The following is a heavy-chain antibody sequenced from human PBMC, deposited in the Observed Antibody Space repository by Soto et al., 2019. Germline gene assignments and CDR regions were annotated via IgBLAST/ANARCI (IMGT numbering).Heavy chain of an antibody. Sequence: EVQLVESGGGLVKPGGSLRLSCAASGFTFSSYSMNWVRQAPGKGLEWVSSISSSSSYIYYADSVKGRFTISRDNAKNSLYLQMISLRAEDTAVYYCARDLLSDYGDYYPREFDPWGQGTLVTVSS. D-gene: IGHD4-17*01. CDR3: ARDLLSDYGDYYPREFDP. CDR1: GFTFSSYS. J-gene: IGHJ5*02. V-gene: IGHV3-21*01. CDR2: ISSSSSYI.